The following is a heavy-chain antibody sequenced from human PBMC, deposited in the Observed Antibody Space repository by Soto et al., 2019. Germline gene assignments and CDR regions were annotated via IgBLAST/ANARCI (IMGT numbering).Heavy chain of an antibody. J-gene: IGHJ4*02. V-gene: IGHV3-30-3*01. CDR2: ISYDGSNK. Sequence: QVQLVESGGGVVQPGRSLRLSCAASGFTFSSYAMHWVRQAPGKGLEWVAVISYDGSNKYYADSVKGRFTISRDNSKNTLYLQMKSLRAEDTAVYYFASRIQLWPDYWGQGTLVTVSS. CDR1: GFTFSSYA. CDR3: ASRIQLWPDY. D-gene: IGHD5-18*01.